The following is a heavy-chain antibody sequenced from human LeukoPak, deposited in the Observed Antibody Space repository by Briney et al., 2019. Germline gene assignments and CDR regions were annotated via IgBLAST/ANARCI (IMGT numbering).Heavy chain of an antibody. CDR3: ASMIDDWYFDL. J-gene: IGHJ2*01. CDR1: GGSISSYY. CDR2: IYYSGST. Sequence: SETLSLTCTVSGGSISSYYWIWIRQPPGKGLEWIGYIYYSGSTNYNPSLKSRVTISVDTSKNQFSLKLSSVTAADTAVYYCASMIDDWYFDLWGRGTLVTVSS. V-gene: IGHV4-59*01. D-gene: IGHD3-22*01.